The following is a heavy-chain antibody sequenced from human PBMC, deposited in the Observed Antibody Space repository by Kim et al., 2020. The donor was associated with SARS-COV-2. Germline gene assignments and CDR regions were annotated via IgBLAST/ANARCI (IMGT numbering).Heavy chain of an antibody. CDR2: MYYTGYT. V-gene: IGHV4-39*01. Sequence: SETLSLTCTVSGGSIRTKNTYWAWIRQPPGKGLEWIGSMYYTGYTYYNPSLKSRVTISADTSKNQFSLNLKSVTATDTSIYYCAKQGALDPWGQGILVTVSS. CDR3: AKQGALDP. CDR1: GGSIRTKNTY. J-gene: IGHJ5*02.